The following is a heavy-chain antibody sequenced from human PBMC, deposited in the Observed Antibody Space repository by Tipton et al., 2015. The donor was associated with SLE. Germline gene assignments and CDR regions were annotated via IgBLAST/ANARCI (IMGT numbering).Heavy chain of an antibody. CDR2: ISTGGDTT. CDR3: TKDFPSLTWFGD. Sequence: SLRLSCAASGFTFRNHALSLVRQAPGKGLEWVSSISTGGDTTYYADSVRGRFTISRDNSKNTLYLQMNILSAADAAVYYCTKDFPSLTWFGDWGQGAKVTVSS. J-gene: IGHJ5*02. D-gene: IGHD3-16*02. CDR1: GFTFRNHA. V-gene: IGHV3-23*01.